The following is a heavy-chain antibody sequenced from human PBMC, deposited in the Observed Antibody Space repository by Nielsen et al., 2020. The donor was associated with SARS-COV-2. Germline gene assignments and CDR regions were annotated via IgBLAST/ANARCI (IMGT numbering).Heavy chain of an antibody. Sequence: GESLMISCQGSGYTFTSYWIGWVRQMPGKGLEWMGVIYPRDSDTRYNPSFQGQVTISADKSISTVYLQWSGLKASDSAMYYCARNTYGGSTDYWGQGTLVTVSS. D-gene: IGHD4-23*01. CDR2: IYPRDSDT. CDR1: GYTFTSYW. CDR3: ARNTYGGSTDY. J-gene: IGHJ4*02. V-gene: IGHV5-51*01.